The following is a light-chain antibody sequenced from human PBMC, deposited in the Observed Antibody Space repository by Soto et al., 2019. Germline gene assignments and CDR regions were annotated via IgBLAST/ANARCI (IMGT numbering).Light chain of an antibody. CDR2: LNSDGSL. Sequence: QPVLTQSPSASASLGASVKLTCTLSSVHSSYAIAWHQQQQERGPRYLMRLNSDGSLTKGDGIPDRFSGSSSGAERYLTISCLQSEDEADDYCQTWGTGIHVVFGGGTKPTVL. CDR3: QTWGTGIHVV. J-gene: IGLJ2*01. V-gene: IGLV4-69*01. CDR1: SVHSSYA.